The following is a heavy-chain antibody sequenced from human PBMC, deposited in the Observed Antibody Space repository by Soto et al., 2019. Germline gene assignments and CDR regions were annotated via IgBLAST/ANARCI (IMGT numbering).Heavy chain of an antibody. CDR2: IYWDDDE. CDR3: ARRPWIGSGYYFDY. CDR1: GFSLSTSGVG. V-gene: IGHV2-5*02. Sequence: ESGPTLVNPTQTLTLTCTFSGFSLSTSGVGVGWIRQPPGKALEWLALIYWDDDERYSPSLKSRLTITKDTSKNQVVLTLTNMDPVDTATYYCARRPWIGSGYYFDYWDQGTLVTVSS. D-gene: IGHD3-10*01. J-gene: IGHJ4*02.